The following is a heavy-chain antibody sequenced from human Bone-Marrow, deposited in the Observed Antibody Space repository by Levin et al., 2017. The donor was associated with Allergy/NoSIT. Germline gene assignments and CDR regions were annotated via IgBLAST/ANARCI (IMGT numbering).Heavy chain of an antibody. J-gene: IGHJ4*02. V-gene: IGHV4-39*01. CDR1: GGSISGSRYY. CDR3: ARHVGATNYDSLNGFDY. CDR2: ISHTGST. Sequence: SETLSLTCSVSGGSISGSRYYWGWIRQSPGKGLEWIGSISHTGSTYYNPSLKSRVTISVDTSKKQFSLNFSSVTAADTAVYYCARHVGATNYDSLNGFDYWGQGTLVTVSS. D-gene: IGHD3-9*01.